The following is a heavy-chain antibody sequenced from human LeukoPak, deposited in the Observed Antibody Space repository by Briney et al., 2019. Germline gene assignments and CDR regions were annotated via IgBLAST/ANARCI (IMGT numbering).Heavy chain of an antibody. CDR3: AKNIAAPGRDSYYLYGIDV. CDR2: IRQDGSDQ. CDR1: GFIFSGYW. J-gene: IGHJ6*02. D-gene: IGHD6-25*01. V-gene: IGHV3-7*01. Sequence: PGGSLRLSCAASGFIFSGYWMTWVRQAPGKGLEWVASIRQDGSDQHYVDAVKGRCTISRDNAKNSLYLQMNNLRADDTAVYYCAKNIAAPGRDSYYLYGIDVWGQGTTVTVSS.